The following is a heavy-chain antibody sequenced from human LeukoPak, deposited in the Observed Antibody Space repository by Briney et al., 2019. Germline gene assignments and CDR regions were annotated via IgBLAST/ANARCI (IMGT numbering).Heavy chain of an antibody. CDR3: ARDPLNLYSSSCFDY. D-gene: IGHD6-13*01. CDR2: INPSGGST. V-gene: IGHV1-46*01. CDR1: GYTFTSYG. Sequence: ASVKVSCKASGYTFTSYGISWVRQAPGQGLEWMGIINPSGGSTSYAQKFQGRVTMTRDTSTSTVYMELSSLRSEDTAVYYCARDPLNLYSSSCFDYWGQGTLVTVSS. J-gene: IGHJ4*02.